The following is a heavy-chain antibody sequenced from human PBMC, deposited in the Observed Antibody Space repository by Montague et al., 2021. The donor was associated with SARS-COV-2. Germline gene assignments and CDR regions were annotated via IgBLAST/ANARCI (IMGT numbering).Heavy chain of an antibody. CDR1: GFTFSSYA. Sequence: YLRLSCAASGFTFSSYAMSWVRQAPGKGLEWVSAISGSGGSTYYVDSVKGRFTISRDNSKNTLYLQMNSLRAEDTAVYYCARAAAGYYYYGMDVWGQGTTVTVSS. V-gene: IGHV3-23*01. CDR3: ARAAAGYYYYGMDV. D-gene: IGHD6-13*01. CDR2: ISGSGGST. J-gene: IGHJ6*02.